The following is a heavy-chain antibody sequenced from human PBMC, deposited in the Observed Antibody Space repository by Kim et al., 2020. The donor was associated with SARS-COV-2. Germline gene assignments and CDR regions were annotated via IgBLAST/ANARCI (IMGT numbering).Heavy chain of an antibody. D-gene: IGHD3-22*01. Sequence: GGSLRLSCAASGFTFSNYDMSWIRQAPGKGLEWVSSISGSRGSTFYADSVKGRFTISRDNSKSTLYLQMNSLRGDDTAEYYCAKRERPTYYFDSHGYFFEHWGQGTLGTVSS. CDR2: ISGSRGST. CDR1: GFTFSNYD. J-gene: IGHJ5*02. CDR3: AKRERPTYYFDSHGYFFEH. V-gene: IGHV3-23*01.